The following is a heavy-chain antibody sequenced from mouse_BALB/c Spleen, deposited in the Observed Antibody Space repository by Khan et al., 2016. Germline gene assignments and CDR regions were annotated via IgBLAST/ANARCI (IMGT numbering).Heavy chain of an antibody. J-gene: IGHJ2*01. CDR3: ARSGNYFDY. Sequence: EVQLQESGPGLVKPSQSLSLTCTVTGYSITSAYAWNWFRQFPGNKLEWIGYISSSGLTSFNPSLKSRISITRDTSKNQFFLRLNSVTTEDTATYYCARSGNYFDYWGQGTTLTVSS. D-gene: IGHD1-1*02. CDR1: GYSITSAYA. V-gene: IGHV3-2*02. CDR2: ISSSGLT.